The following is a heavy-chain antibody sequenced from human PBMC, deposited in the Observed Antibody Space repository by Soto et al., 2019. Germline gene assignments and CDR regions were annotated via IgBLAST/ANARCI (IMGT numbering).Heavy chain of an antibody. Sequence: GGSLRLCCAASGFTFRSYALSWGRQALGLGLEWVSAISGSGGSTYYADSVKGRFTISRDNSKNTLYLQMNSLRAEDTAVYYCAKDRSWDSGSHKYYYYYGMDVWGQGT. CDR1: GFTFRSYA. J-gene: IGHJ6*02. V-gene: IGHV3-23*01. CDR2: ISGSGGST. CDR3: AKDRSWDSGSHKYYYYYGMDV. D-gene: IGHD6-13*01.